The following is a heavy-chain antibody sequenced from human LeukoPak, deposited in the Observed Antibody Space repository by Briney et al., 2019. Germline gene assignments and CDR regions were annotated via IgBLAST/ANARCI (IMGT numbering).Heavy chain of an antibody. D-gene: IGHD3-16*01. J-gene: IGHJ6*02. Sequence: GGSLRLSCAASGFTFSSYSMHWVRQAPGKGLEWVALISYDGSYKDYADSVKGRFSLSRDNSKNTLYLQMNSLRAEDTAVYYCARLGGGDEHVSNSAIYGMDVWGPGTTVTVSS. V-gene: IGHV3-30*04. CDR3: ARLGGGDEHVSNSAIYGMDV. CDR2: ISYDGSYK. CDR1: GFTFSSYS.